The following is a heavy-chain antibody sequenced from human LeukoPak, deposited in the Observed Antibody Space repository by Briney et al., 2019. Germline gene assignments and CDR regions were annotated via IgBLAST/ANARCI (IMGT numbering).Heavy chain of an antibody. V-gene: IGHV3-7*01. CDR2: IKQDGSEK. CDR1: GFTFSIYW. Sequence: GGSLRLSCAASGFTFSIYWMSWVRQAPGKGLEWVANIKQDGSEKYYVDSVKGRFTISRDNTKNSLYLQMNSLRAEDTAVYYCARDEFGGASFEPWGQGTLVTVSS. J-gene: IGHJ5*02. D-gene: IGHD3-16*01. CDR3: ARDEFGGASFEP.